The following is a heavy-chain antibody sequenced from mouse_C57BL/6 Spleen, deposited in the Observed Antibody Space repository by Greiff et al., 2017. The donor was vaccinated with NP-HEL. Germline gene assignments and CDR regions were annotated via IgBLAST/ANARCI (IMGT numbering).Heavy chain of an antibody. CDR3: ALNWDQRAMDY. Sequence: VMLVESGGDLVKPGGSLKLSCAASGFTFSSYGMSWVRQTPDKRLEWVATISSGGSYTYYPDSVKGRFTISRDNAKNTLYLQMSSLKSEDTAMYYCALNWDQRAMDYWGQGTSVTVSS. V-gene: IGHV5-6*02. D-gene: IGHD4-1*01. J-gene: IGHJ4*01. CDR2: ISSGGSYT. CDR1: GFTFSSYG.